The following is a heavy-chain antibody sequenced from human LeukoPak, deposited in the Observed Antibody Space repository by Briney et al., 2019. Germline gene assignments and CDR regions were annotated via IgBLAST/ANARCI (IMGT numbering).Heavy chain of an antibody. CDR1: GFTFSTHT. CDR2: ISSSSSFI. V-gene: IGHV3-21*01. CDR3: VRDRSGGYHFDY. Sequence: GGSLRLSCAASGFTFSTHTMDWVRQAPGKGLEWVSSISSSSSFIYYADSVQGRFSISRDNAKNSLFLQMSSLRAEDTAVYYCVRDRSGGYHFDYWGQGTLVTVSS. J-gene: IGHJ4*02. D-gene: IGHD5-24*01.